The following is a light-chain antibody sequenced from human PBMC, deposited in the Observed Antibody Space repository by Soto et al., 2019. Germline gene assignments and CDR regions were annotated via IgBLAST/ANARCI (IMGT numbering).Light chain of an antibody. CDR1: NIGSKS. V-gene: IGLV3-21*02. CDR3: QVWDSSSDHWV. Sequence: SYELTQPPSVSVAPGQTARITCGGTNIGSKSVHWYQQKPGQAPVLVVYDDSDRPSGIPERFSGSNSVNTATLTISRVEAGDEADYYCQVWDSSSDHWVFVGLTKLTVL. J-gene: IGLJ3*02. CDR2: DDS.